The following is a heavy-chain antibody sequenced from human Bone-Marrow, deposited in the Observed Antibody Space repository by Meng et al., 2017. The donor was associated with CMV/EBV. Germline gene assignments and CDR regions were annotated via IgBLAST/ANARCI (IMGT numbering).Heavy chain of an antibody. CDR2: IDPSDSYT. CDR1: VYSFTCNW. CDR3: ARHGRTATPTLWYSDL. V-gene: IGHV5-10-1*01. D-gene: IGHD6-25*01. J-gene: IGHJ2*01. Sequence: VYSFTCNWISLVRQMPGKGLEWMGRIDPSDSYTNYSPSFQGHVTFSADKSISTAYLQWDSLKASDTAMYYCARHGRTATPTLWYSDLWGRGTLVTVSS.